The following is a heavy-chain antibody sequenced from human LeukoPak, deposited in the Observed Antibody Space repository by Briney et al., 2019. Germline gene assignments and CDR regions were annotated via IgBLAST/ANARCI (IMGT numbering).Heavy chain of an antibody. CDR3: ASGYSSSLGAFDI. J-gene: IGHJ3*02. V-gene: IGHV5-10-1*01. CDR2: IGPSDSYT. D-gene: IGHD6-13*01. Sequence: GESLRISCKGSGYIFTNYWITWVRQMSGKGLEWMGRIGPSDSYTNYSPSIQGHVTMSADKSISTAYLQWSSLKASDTAMYYCASGYSSSLGAFDIWGQGTMVTVSS. CDR1: GYIFTNYW.